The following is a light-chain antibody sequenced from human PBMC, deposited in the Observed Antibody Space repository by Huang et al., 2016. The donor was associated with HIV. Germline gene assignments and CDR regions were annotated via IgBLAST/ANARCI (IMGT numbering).Light chain of an antibody. V-gene: IGKV1-39*01. J-gene: IGKJ3*01. Sequence: DIQLTQSPSSVSASVGDSVTITCRASQRINTYLNWYQQKPGKAPKLLIHAAANLQSGVPSRFSGSGSGTDFTLTISSLQPEDFATYYCQHSFRPRFTFGPGTKVDIK. CDR1: QRINTY. CDR3: QHSFRPRFT. CDR2: AAA.